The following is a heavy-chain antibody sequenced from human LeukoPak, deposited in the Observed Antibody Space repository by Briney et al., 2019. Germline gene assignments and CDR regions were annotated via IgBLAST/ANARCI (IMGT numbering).Heavy chain of an antibody. Sequence: ASVKVSCKASGGTFSSYAISWVRQAPGQGLEWMGIINPSGDYTNYAQKFQGRVTMIGDTSTSTVFMELSSLRSEDTAVYYCARGECSTTSCYTDFDYWGQGTLVTVSS. J-gene: IGHJ4*02. V-gene: IGHV1-46*01. CDR3: ARGECSTTSCYTDFDY. CDR2: INPSGDYT. D-gene: IGHD2-2*02. CDR1: GGTFSSYA.